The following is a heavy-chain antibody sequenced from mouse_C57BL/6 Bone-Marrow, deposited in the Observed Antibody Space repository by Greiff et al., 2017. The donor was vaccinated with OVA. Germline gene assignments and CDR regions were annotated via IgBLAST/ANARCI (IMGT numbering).Heavy chain of an antibody. CDR2: IDPSDSYT. CDR3: AVYYDYGGYFDY. D-gene: IGHD2-4*01. Sequence: VQLQQPGAELVMPGASVKLSCKASGYTFPSYWMHWVKQRPGQGLAWIGEIDPSDSYTNSNQKFKGKSTLTVDKSSSTAYMQLSSLTSEDSAVYYCAVYYDYGGYFDYWGQGTTLTVSS. V-gene: IGHV1-69*01. J-gene: IGHJ2*01. CDR1: GYTFPSYW.